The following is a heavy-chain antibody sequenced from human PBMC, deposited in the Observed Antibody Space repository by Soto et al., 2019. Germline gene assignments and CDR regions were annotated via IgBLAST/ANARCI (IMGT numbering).Heavy chain of an antibody. J-gene: IGHJ4*02. V-gene: IGHV1-24*01. Sequence: ASVKVSCKVSGYTLTELSMHWVRQAPGKGLEWMGGFDPEDGETIYAQKFQGRVTMTEDTSTDTAYMELSSLRSEDTAVYYCATVTIGVVIPSLDYWGQGTLVTVSS. CDR2: FDPEDGET. CDR3: ATVTIGVVIPSLDY. D-gene: IGHD3-3*01. CDR1: GYTLTELS.